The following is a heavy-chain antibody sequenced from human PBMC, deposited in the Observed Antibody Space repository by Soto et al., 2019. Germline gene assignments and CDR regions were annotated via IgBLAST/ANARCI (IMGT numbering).Heavy chain of an antibody. CDR2: IIPIFGTA. V-gene: IGHV1-69*13. CDR3: ARDTSQEYQLLRPYYYYGMDV. CDR1: GGTFSSYA. J-gene: IGHJ6*02. Sequence: ASVKVSCKASGGTFSSYAISWVRQAPGQGLEWMGGIIPIFGTANYAQKFQGRVTITADESTSTAYMELSSLRSEDTAVYYCARDTSQEYQLLRPYYYYGMDVWGQGATVTVSS. D-gene: IGHD2-2*01.